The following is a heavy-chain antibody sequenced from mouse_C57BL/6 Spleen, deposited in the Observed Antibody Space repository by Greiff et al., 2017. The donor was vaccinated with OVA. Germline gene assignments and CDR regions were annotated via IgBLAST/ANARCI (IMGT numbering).Heavy chain of an antibody. CDR1: GFTFSSYG. CDR3: ARHGLTGTSDYFDY. V-gene: IGHV5-6*01. J-gene: IGHJ2*01. D-gene: IGHD4-1*01. Sequence: EVKVVESGGDLVKPGGSLKLSCAASGFTFSSYGMSWVRQTPDKRLEWVATISSGGSYTYSPDSVKGRFPISRDNAKNTLYLQMSSLKSEDTAMYYCARHGLTGTSDYFDYWGQGTTLTVSS. CDR2: ISSGGSYT.